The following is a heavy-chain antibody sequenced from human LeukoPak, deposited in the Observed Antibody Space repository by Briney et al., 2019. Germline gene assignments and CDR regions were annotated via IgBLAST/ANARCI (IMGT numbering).Heavy chain of an antibody. Sequence: ASVKVSCKASGGDFNKYVFSWVRQAPGQGLEWMGGIITIFDKVNYAQNFQGRVTITADEATNTAYLEMSSLRSDDTAVYYCARDKGGNYYPPDYWGQGTLVTVSS. J-gene: IGHJ4*02. CDR2: IITIFDKV. V-gene: IGHV1-69*01. CDR3: ARDKGGNYYPPDY. CDR1: GGDFNKYV. D-gene: IGHD3-10*01.